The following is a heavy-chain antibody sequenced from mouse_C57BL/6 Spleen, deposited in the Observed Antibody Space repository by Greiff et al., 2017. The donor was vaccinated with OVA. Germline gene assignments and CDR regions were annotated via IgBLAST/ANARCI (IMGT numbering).Heavy chain of an antibody. J-gene: IGHJ3*01. CDR3: ASGGTTVVEGFAY. CDR1: GYTFTDYY. CDR2: IYPGSGNT. D-gene: IGHD1-1*01. Sequence: QVQLQQSGAELVRPGASVKLSCKASGYTFTDYYINWVKQRPGQGLEWIARIYPGSGNTYYNEKFKGKATLTAEKSSSTAYMQLSSLTSEDSAVYFCASGGTTVVEGFAYWGQGTLVTVSA. V-gene: IGHV1-76*01.